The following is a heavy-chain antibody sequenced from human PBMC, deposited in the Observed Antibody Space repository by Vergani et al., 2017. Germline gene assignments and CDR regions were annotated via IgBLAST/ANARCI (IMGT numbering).Heavy chain of an antibody. CDR2: ISGSGGST. Sequence: EVQLVESGGGLVQPGRSLRLSCAASGFTFSSYAMSWVRQAPGKGLEWVSAISGSGGSTYYADSVKGRFTISRDNSKNTLYLQMNSLRAEDTAVYYCAKDRSNYRDQYQKYYFDYWGQGTLVTVSS. J-gene: IGHJ4*02. CDR1: GFTFSSYA. D-gene: IGHD4-11*01. CDR3: AKDRSNYRDQYQKYYFDY. V-gene: IGHV3-23*04.